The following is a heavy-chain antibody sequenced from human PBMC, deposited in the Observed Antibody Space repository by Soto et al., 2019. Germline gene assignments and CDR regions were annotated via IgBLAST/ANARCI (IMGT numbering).Heavy chain of an antibody. CDR3: ARPDRIFYYMDV. J-gene: IGHJ6*03. CDR2: ITSNNI. CDR1: GFTFSAYS. Sequence: EVQLVESGGGLVKPGGSLRLSCETSGFTFSAYSMNWVRQAPGRELEFVSSITSNNIYYADSVRGRFTISRDNAKNSLYLQMTSLREDDTAVYYCARPDRIFYYMDVWGKGTTVTVSS. V-gene: IGHV3-21*01.